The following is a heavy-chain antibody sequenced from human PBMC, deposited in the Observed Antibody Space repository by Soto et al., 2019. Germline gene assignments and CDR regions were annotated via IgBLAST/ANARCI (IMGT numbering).Heavy chain of an antibody. Sequence: GGSLRLSCAASGFTFSSYAMSWVRQAPGKGLEWVSAISGSGGSTYYADSVKGRFTISRDNSKNTLYLQMNSLRAEDTAVYYCARGLVRPDAFDIWGQGTMVTVSS. V-gene: IGHV3-23*01. D-gene: IGHD3-10*01. CDR1: GFTFSSYA. CDR3: ARGLVRPDAFDI. CDR2: ISGSGGST. J-gene: IGHJ3*02.